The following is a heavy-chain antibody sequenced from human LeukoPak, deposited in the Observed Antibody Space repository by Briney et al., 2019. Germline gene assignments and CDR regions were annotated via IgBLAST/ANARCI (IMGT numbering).Heavy chain of an antibody. J-gene: IGHJ5*02. D-gene: IGHD6-19*01. CDR2: IYYSGST. CDR1: GGSISSYY. CDR3: ARERIAVAGSGGNWFDP. V-gene: IGHV4-59*01. Sequence: SETLSLTCTVSGGSISSYYWSWTRQPPGKGLEWIGYIYYSGSTNYNPSLKSRVTISVDTSKNQFSLKLSSVTAADTAVYYCARERIAVAGSGGNWFDPWGQGTLVTVSS.